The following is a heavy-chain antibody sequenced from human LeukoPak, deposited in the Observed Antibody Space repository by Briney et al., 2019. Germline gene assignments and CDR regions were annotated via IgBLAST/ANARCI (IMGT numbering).Heavy chain of an antibody. CDR3: AKTFGWPFYFDH. Sequence: GGSLRLSCAASGFTFSSYGMSWVRQAPGKGLEWVSGITGGGGKTYYADSVRGRFTISRDNSKNTLYLQVNSLRAEDTAVYYCAKTFGWPFYFDHWGQGTLVTISS. J-gene: IGHJ4*02. CDR2: ITGGGGKT. D-gene: IGHD2/OR15-2a*01. CDR1: GFTFSSYG. V-gene: IGHV3-23*01.